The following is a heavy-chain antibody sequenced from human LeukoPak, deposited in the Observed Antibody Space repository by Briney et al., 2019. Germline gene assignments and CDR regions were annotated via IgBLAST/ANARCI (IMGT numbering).Heavy chain of an antibody. V-gene: IGHV4-30-4*01. CDR3: ARDDYDTGYYYGMDV. CDR2: IYYSGST. Sequence: SETLSLTCTVSGGSISSGDYYWSWIRQPPGKGLEWIGYIYYSGSTYYNPSLKSRVTISVDTSKNQFSLKLSSVTAADTAVYYCARDDYDTGYYYGMDVWGQGTTVTVSS. J-gene: IGHJ6*02. CDR1: GGSISSGDYY. D-gene: IGHD3-22*01.